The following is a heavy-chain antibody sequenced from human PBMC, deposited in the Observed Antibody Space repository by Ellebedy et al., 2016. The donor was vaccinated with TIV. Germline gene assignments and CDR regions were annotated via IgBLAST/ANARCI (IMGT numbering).Heavy chain of an antibody. J-gene: IGHJ6*02. D-gene: IGHD6-13*01. V-gene: IGHV3-7*04. Sequence: GESLKISXAASGFTFSSYWMSWVRQAPGKGLEWVANIKQDGSEKYYVDSVKGRFTISRDNAKNSLYLQMSSLRAEDTAVYYCARDRASSSWPYYYYYGMDVWGQGTTVTVSS. CDR3: ARDRASSSWPYYYYYGMDV. CDR1: GFTFSSYW. CDR2: IKQDGSEK.